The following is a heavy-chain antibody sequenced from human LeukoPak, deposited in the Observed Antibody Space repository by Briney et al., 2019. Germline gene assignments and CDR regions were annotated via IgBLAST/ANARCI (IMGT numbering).Heavy chain of an antibody. D-gene: IGHD5-12*01. CDR3: ARVGSGYAPVDY. J-gene: IGHJ4*02. V-gene: IGHV3-21*01. CDR2: ISSSSSYI. CDR1: GLTFSDYW. Sequence: GGSLRLSCAASGLTFSDYWMNWVRQAPGKGLEWVSSISSSSSYIYYADSVKGRFTISRDNAKNSLYLQMNSLRAEDTAVYYCARVGSGYAPVDYWGQGTLVTVSS.